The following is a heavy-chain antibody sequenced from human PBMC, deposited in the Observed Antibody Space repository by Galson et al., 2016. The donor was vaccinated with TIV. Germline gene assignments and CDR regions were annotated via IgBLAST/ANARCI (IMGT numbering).Heavy chain of an antibody. CDR1: GDTFNSYG. CDR2: IIPMIGTP. D-gene: IGHD4-11*01. J-gene: IGHJ6*02. CDR3: ARVVLAYSNYDGYYHGMDV. Sequence: SVKVSCKASGDTFNSYGIAWVRQAPGQGLEWMGGIIPMIGTPKYAQKFQGRVTITADKSTSTAYMELSSLRAEDTARYYCARVVLAYSNYDGYYHGMDVWGQGTTVTV. V-gene: IGHV1-69*06.